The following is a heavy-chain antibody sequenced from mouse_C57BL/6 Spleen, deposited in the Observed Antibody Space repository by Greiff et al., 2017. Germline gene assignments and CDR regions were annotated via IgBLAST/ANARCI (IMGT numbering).Heavy chain of an antibody. V-gene: IGHV3-1*01. J-gene: IGHJ1*03. CDR2: ISYSGST. CDR3: ARDNYGSSYVRYFDV. CDR1: GYSITSGYD. D-gene: IGHD1-1*01. Sequence: EVKLMESGPGMVKPSQSLSLTCTVTGYSITSGYDWHWIRHFPGNKLEWMGYISYSGSTNYNPSLKSRISITHDTSKNHFFLKLNSVTTEDTATYYCARDNYGSSYVRYFDVWGTGTTVTVSS.